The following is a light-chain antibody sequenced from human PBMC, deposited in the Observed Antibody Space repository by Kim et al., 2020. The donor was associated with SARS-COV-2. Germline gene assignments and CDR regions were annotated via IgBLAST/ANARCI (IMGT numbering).Light chain of an antibody. CDR3: QTWGTGIHV. V-gene: IGLV4-69*01. CDR1: SGHSTYA. CDR2: VNSDGSH. Sequence: ASVNLTCTLSSGHSTYAIAWQQQQPEKGPRYLMKVNSDGSHTKGDGIPDRFSGSSSGTERYLTISSLQSEDEADYYCQTWGTGIHVFGGGTQLTVL. J-gene: IGLJ3*02.